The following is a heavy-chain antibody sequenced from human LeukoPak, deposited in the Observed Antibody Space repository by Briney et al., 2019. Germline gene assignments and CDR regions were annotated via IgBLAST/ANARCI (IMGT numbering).Heavy chain of an antibody. CDR2: IWYDGSNK. Sequence: GRSLRLSCAASGFTFSSYGMHWVRQAPGKGLEWVAVIWYDGSNKYYADSVKGRFTISRDNSKNTLCLQMNSLRAEDTAVYYCAKDPNYYDSSGFMDVWGKGTTVTVSS. J-gene: IGHJ6*03. CDR1: GFTFSSYG. V-gene: IGHV3-33*06. D-gene: IGHD3-22*01. CDR3: AKDPNYYDSSGFMDV.